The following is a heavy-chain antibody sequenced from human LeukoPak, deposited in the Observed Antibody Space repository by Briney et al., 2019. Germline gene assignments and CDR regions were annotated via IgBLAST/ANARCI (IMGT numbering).Heavy chain of an antibody. CDR1: GFTFSSYS. CDR3: ARDWGDFWSGYYRRGVYY. J-gene: IGHJ4*02. Sequence: PGGSLRLSCAASGFTFSSYSMNWVRQAPGKGLEWVSYISSSSSTIYYADSVKGRFTVSRDNAKNSLYLQMNSLRAEDTAVYYCARDWGDFWSGYYRRGVYYWGQGTPVTVSS. D-gene: IGHD3-3*01. CDR2: ISSSSSTI. V-gene: IGHV3-48*01.